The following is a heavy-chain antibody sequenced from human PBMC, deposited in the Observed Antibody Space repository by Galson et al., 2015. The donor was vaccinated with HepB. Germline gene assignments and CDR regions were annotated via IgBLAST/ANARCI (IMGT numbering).Heavy chain of an antibody. CDR1: GFTFSNAW. J-gene: IGHJ3*02. Sequence: SLRLSCAASGFTFSNAWMNWVRQAPGKGLEWVGRIKSKTDGGTTDYAAPVKGRYTISRDDSKNTLYLQMNSLKTEDTAVYYCTTESYYDIFPDTDAFDIWGQGTMVTVSS. CDR3: TTESYYDIFPDTDAFDI. CDR2: IKSKTDGGTT. V-gene: IGHV3-15*07. D-gene: IGHD3-9*01.